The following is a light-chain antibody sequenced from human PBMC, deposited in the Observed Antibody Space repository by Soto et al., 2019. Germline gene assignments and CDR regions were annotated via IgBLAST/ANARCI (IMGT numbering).Light chain of an antibody. CDR1: QSVSANY. CDR2: GAS. J-gene: IGKJ1*01. Sequence: EIVLTQSPGTLSLSPGERATLSCRASQSVSANYLAWYQQKPGQAPRLLIYGASSRATGIPDRFSGSGSGTDFTLTISRLEPEDFAVYYCQQYAKSPRTVGQVTKVDIK. V-gene: IGKV3-20*01. CDR3: QQYAKSPRT.